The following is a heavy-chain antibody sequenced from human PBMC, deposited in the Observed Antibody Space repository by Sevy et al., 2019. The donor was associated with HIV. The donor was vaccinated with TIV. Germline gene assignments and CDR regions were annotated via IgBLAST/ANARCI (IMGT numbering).Heavy chain of an antibody. CDR2: IKEDMSEK. CDR3: ARAQQVTMLVVIGGLYFDF. V-gene: IGHV3-7*01. D-gene: IGHD3-22*01. CDR1: GFKFSSYW. J-gene: IGHJ4*02. Sequence: GGSLRLSCAASGFKFSSYWMTWVRQAPGKGLEWVANIKEDMSEKYYAHSVKGRFTISRDNARNSLYLQMESLRAEDTAVYYCARAQQVTMLVVIGGLYFDFWGQGSLVTVSS.